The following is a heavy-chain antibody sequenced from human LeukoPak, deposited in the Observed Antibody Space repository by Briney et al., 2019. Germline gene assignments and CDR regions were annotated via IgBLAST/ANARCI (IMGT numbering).Heavy chain of an antibody. CDR3: ARDSFFGVTYNYYYMDV. J-gene: IGHJ6*03. Sequence: SSETLSLTCTVSGGSMSHYYWSWIRQPAGKGLEWIGRSYTSGSTNYNPSLKSRVTMSVDTSKNQFSLKLSSVTAADTAVYYCARDSFFGVTYNYYYMDVWGKGTTVTVSS. CDR2: SYTSGST. V-gene: IGHV4-4*07. CDR1: GGSMSHYY. D-gene: IGHD3-3*01.